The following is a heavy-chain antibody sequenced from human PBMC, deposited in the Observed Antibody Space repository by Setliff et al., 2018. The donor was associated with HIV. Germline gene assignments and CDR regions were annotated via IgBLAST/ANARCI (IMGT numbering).Heavy chain of an antibody. J-gene: IGHJ4*02. D-gene: IGHD3-16*01. CDR1: DATISDHH. CDR3: AVYYEGVGGRGI. CDR2: THRLGTI. Sequence: SETLSLTCTFSDATISDHHCSWIRQPPGRGLEWIGSTHRLGTINYNPSLRSRFTISVDISKRQFSLRLSSVTAADTAQYFCAVYYEGVGGRGIWGPGTLVTVSS. V-gene: IGHV4-59*11.